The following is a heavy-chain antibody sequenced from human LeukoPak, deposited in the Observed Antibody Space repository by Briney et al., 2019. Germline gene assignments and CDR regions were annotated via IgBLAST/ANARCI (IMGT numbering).Heavy chain of an antibody. CDR1: GFTFSSCA. CDR3: AKDLLAVAGNDAFDI. Sequence: GGSLRLSCAASGFTFSSCAMSWVRQAPGKGLEWVSAISGSGGRTYYADSVKGRSTISRDNSKNTLYLQMNSLRAEDTAVYYCAKDLLAVAGNDAFDIWGQGTMVTVSS. D-gene: IGHD6-19*01. CDR2: ISGSGGRT. V-gene: IGHV3-23*01. J-gene: IGHJ3*02.